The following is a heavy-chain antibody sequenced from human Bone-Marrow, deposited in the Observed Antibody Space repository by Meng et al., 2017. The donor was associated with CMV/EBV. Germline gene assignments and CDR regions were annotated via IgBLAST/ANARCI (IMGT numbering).Heavy chain of an antibody. CDR2: IIPIFGTA. CDR3: ARDRSTIARLGGMDV. J-gene: IGHJ6*02. CDR1: GGTFSSYA. D-gene: IGHD6-6*01. Sequence: SVKVSCKASGGTFSSYAISWVRQAPGQGLEWMGGIIPIFGTANYAQKFQGRVTITTDESTSTAYMELSSLRSEDTAVYYCARDRSTIARLGGMDVWGQGTTVTVSS. V-gene: IGHV1-69*05.